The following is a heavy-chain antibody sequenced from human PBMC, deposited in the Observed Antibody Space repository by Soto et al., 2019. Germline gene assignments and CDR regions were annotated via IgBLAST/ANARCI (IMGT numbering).Heavy chain of an antibody. J-gene: IGHJ4*02. Sequence: PSETLSLTCAVYGGSFSGYYWSWIRQPPGKGLEWIGEINHSGSTNYNPSLKSRVTMSVDTSKNQFSLKLSSVTAADTAVYYCARAERITMVRGVTLFDYWGQGTLVTVSS. CDR2: INHSGST. D-gene: IGHD3-10*01. CDR3: ARAERITMVRGVTLFDY. CDR1: GGSFSGYY. V-gene: IGHV4-34*01.